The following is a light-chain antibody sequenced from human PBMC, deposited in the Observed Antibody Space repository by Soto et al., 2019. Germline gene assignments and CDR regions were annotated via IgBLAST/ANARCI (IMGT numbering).Light chain of an antibody. Sequence: EIVMTQSPVTLSASPGERATLSCRASQSINSNLAWYQQKPGQAPSLLIYGAFTRATGIPARFSGTGSGTDFTLTISSLQSEDLALYYCQQYNDWPLTFGQGTKVDI. J-gene: IGKJ1*01. CDR3: QQYNDWPLT. CDR1: QSINSN. V-gene: IGKV3-15*01. CDR2: GAF.